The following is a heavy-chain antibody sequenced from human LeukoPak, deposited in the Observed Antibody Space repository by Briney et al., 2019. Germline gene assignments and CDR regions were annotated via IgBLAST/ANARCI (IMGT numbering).Heavy chain of an antibody. Sequence: GGSLRLSCAASGFAFSSYAMSLVRQAPGKGLEWVANIKQDGSEIYYVDSVKGRFTISRDNAKNSVSLQMNSLRAEDTAVYYCAELGITMIGGVWGKGTTVTISS. CDR3: AELGITMIGGV. V-gene: IGHV3-7*01. CDR1: GFAFSSYA. CDR2: IKQDGSEI. D-gene: IGHD3-10*02. J-gene: IGHJ6*04.